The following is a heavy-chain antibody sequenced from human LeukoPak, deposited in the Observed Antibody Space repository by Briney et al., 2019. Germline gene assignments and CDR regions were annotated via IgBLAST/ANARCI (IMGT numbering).Heavy chain of an antibody. CDR3: ARAGGSGWYSAFDY. D-gene: IGHD6-19*01. V-gene: IGHV3-30*04. CDR1: GFTFSSYA. Sequence: GRSLRLSCAASGFTFSSYAMHWVRQAPGKGLEWVAVISYDGSNKYYADSVKGRFTISRDNSKNTLYLQMNSLRAEDTAVYYCARAGGSGWYSAFDYWGQGTLVTVSS. J-gene: IGHJ4*02. CDR2: ISYDGSNK.